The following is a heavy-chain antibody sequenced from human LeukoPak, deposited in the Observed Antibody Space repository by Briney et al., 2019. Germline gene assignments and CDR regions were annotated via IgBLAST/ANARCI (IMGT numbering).Heavy chain of an antibody. V-gene: IGHV1-2*02. Sequence: GASVKVSCKASGYTFTGYDMHWVRQAPGQGLEWMGWINPNSGGTNYAQKFQGRVTMARDTSISTAYMELSSLGSDDTAAYYCARDNTLYGSGHTDAFDIWGQGTMVTLSS. CDR1: GYTFTGYD. D-gene: IGHD3-10*01. CDR3: ARDNTLYGSGHTDAFDI. CDR2: INPNSGGT. J-gene: IGHJ3*02.